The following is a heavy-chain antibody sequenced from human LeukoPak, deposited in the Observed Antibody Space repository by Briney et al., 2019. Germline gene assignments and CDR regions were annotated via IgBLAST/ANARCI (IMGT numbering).Heavy chain of an antibody. D-gene: IGHD5-12*01. V-gene: IGHV1-69*04. J-gene: IGHJ5*02. CDR3: SPCGHAYDWFGP. CDR2: IIPFLGEV. Sequence: SVRVSCKAFGATLNIGHAFIWARQAPGQWLQWMGRIIPFLGEVNYAQNFQGRVSFTADKSTATMYMEMKSLRLDDTAIYYCSPCGHAYDWFGPWGQGTLVTVSS. CDR1: GATLNIGHA.